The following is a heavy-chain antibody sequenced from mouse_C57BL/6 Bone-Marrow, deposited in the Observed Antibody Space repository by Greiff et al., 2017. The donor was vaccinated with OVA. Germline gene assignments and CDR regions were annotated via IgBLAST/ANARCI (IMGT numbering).Heavy chain of an antibody. J-gene: IGHJ4*01. V-gene: IGHV5-12*01. CDR1: GFTFSDYS. Sequence: EVKLLESGGGLVQPGGSLKLSCAASGFTFSDYSMYWVRQTPEKRLEWVAYISNGGGSTYYPDTVKGRFTISRDNAKNTLYLQMSRLKSEDTAMYYCARRRGLYGYDYYAMDYWGQGTSVTVSS. D-gene: IGHD2-2*01. CDR2: ISNGGGST. CDR3: ARRRGLYGYDYYAMDY.